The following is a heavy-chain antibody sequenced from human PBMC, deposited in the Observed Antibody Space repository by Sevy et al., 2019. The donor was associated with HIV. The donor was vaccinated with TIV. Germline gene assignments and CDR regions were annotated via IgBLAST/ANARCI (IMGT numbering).Heavy chain of an antibody. Sequence: GGSLRLSCVVSGFTFSGSPVHWVRQASGKGLEWVGRIKRKTNNYATEYSASLKGRFTISRDDSKNTAYLQMDSLKTEDTAVYYCTAGYSNYAGVWFDYWGPGTLVTVSS. CDR2: IKRKTNNYAT. CDR3: TAGYSNYAGVWFDY. D-gene: IGHD4-4*01. V-gene: IGHV3-73*01. CDR1: GFTFSGSP. J-gene: IGHJ4*02.